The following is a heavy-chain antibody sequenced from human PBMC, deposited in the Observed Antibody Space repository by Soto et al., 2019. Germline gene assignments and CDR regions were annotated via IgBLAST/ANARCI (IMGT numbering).Heavy chain of an antibody. D-gene: IGHD3-10*01. Sequence: SETLSLTCTVSGGSISSYYWGWIRQPPGKGLEWIGSIYYSGSTYYNPSLKSRVTISVDTSKNQFSLKLSSVTAADTAVYYCAGGSMVRGYGMDVWGQGTTVTVSS. V-gene: IGHV4-39*01. CDR3: AGGSMVRGYGMDV. J-gene: IGHJ6*02. CDR1: GGSISSYY. CDR2: IYYSGST.